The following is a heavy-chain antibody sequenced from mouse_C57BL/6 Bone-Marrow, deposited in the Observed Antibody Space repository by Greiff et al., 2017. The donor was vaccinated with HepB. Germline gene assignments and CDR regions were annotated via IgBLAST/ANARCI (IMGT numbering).Heavy chain of an antibody. D-gene: IGHD1-1*01. Sequence: VQLVESGPGLVAPSQSLSITCTVSGFSLTSYAISWVRQPPGKGLEWLGVIWTGGGTNYNSALKSRLSISKDNSKSQVFLKMNSLQTDDTARYYCARITTVVATPYYFDYWGQGTTLTVSS. CDR1: GFSLTSYA. V-gene: IGHV2-9-1*01. CDR3: ARITTVVATPYYFDY. J-gene: IGHJ2*01. CDR2: IWTGGGT.